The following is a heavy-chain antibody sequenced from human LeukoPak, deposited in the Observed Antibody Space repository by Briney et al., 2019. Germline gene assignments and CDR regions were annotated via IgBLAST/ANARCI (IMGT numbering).Heavy chain of an antibody. CDR2: IYSSGSYTSGST. CDR3: ARLGSGWTYYFDY. D-gene: IGHD6-19*01. Sequence: SETLSLTCTVSDGSISSYYWSWIRQPPGKELEWIGYIYSSGSYTSGSTNYNPSLKSRVTISVDTSKNQFSLKRSSVTAADTAVYYCARLGSGWTYYFDYWGQGTLATVSS. V-gene: IGHV4-4*09. CDR1: DGSISSYY. J-gene: IGHJ4*02.